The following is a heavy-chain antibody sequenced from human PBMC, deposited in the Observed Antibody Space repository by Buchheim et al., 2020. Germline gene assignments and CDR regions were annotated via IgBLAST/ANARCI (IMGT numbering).Heavy chain of an antibody. CDR2: IIPIFGTA. CDR3: ARGKYYDFWSGYYDYYYYGMDV. V-gene: IGHV1-69*12. D-gene: IGHD3-3*01. J-gene: IGHJ6*02. CDR1: GGTFSSYA. Sequence: QVQLVQSGAEVKKPGSSVKVSCKASGGTFSSYAISWVRQAPGQGLEWMGGIIPIFGTANYAQKFQGRVTITADESTSTAYMELSSLRSEDTAVYYCARGKYYDFWSGYYDYYYYGMDVWGQGTT.